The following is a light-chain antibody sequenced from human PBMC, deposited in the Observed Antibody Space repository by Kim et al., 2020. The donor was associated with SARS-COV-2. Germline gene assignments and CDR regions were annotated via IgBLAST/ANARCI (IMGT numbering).Light chain of an antibody. V-gene: IGLV1-51*01. CDR1: GSHIRKNY. J-gene: IGLJ2*01. CDR2: DTN. Sequence: QKVTISCSGRGSHIRKNYVSWYQQLPRTAPKLVIYDTNQRSSGIPDRFSGSKSGTAATLDITGLPTGDEADYYCGTFDTSLFVVVFGGGTQLTVL. CDR3: GTFDTSLFVVV.